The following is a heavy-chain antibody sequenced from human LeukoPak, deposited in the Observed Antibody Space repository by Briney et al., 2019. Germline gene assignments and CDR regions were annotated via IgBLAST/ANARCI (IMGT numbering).Heavy chain of an antibody. D-gene: IGHD1-7*01. CDR1: GGTFSSYA. CDR3: ARVTLELGVYYYYYMDV. J-gene: IGHJ6*03. Sequence: SVKVSCKASGGTFSSYAISWVRQAPGQGLEWMGGIIPIFGTANYAQKLQGRVTMTTDTSTSTAYMELRSLRSDDTAVYYCARVTLELGVYYYYYMDVWGKGTTVTVSS. V-gene: IGHV1-69*05. CDR2: IIPIFGTA.